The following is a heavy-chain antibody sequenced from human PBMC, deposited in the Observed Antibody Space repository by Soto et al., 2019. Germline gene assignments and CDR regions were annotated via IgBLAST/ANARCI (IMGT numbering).Heavy chain of an antibody. CDR3: AAAPNCSCGSCYFRWARTNWFDP. CDR2: IVVGSGNT. J-gene: IGHJ5*02. V-gene: IGHV1-58*02. Sequence: ASAQVSCKASGFTFTSPAMQWVRPARGQRLEGIGWIVVGSGNTNYAQKFQERVTLTRDRPTSTAYRERSSLRSEDTAVYYCAAAPNCSCGSCYFRWARTNWFDPWGQGTLVTVSS. CDR1: GFTFTSPA. D-gene: IGHD2-15*01.